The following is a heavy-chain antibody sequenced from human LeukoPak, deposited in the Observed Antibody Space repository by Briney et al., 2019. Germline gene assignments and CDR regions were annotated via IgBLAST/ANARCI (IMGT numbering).Heavy chain of an antibody. Sequence: GGSLRLSCAASGFAFSSYWMHWVRQAPGKGLVWVSRINTDGSSTSYADSVKGRFTISRDNAKNALYLQMNSLRAEDTAVYYCASGSVTFDYWGQGTLVTVSS. CDR2: INTDGSST. CDR3: ASGSVTFDY. V-gene: IGHV3-74*01. J-gene: IGHJ4*02. CDR1: GFAFSSYW. D-gene: IGHD4-11*01.